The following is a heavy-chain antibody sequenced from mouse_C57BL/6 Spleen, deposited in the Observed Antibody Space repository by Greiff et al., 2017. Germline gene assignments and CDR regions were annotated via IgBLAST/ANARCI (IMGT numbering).Heavy chain of an antibody. J-gene: IGHJ2*01. V-gene: IGHV1-50*01. CDR1: GYTFTSYW. CDR3: ARPDSSFDY. CDR2: IDPSDSYT. Sequence: VQLQQPGAELVKPGASVKLSCKASGYTFTSYWMQWVKQRPGQGLEWIGEIDPSDSYTNYNQEFKGQAPLTVDTSSSAAYMQLSSLTSEDSAVYYCARPDSSFDYWGQGTTLTVSS.